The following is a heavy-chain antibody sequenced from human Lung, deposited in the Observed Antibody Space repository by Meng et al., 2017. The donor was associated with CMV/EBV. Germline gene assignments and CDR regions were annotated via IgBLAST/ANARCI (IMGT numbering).Heavy chain of an antibody. Sequence: RISCASSDFTFSTFAMSWVRQAPGKGLQWVSVIYSGDDSTYYADFVKGRFTISRDNSKTMLYLQMNSLRAEDSAVYFCAKGKWGGNYYYYGMDVWGRGTXVTVSS. D-gene: IGHD1-26*01. CDR3: AKGKWGGNYYYYGMDV. V-gene: IGHV3-23*03. CDR2: IYSGDDST. J-gene: IGHJ6*02. CDR1: DFTFSTFA.